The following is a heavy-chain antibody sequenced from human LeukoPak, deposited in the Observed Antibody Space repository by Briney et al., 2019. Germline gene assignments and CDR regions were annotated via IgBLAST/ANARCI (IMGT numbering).Heavy chain of an antibody. V-gene: IGHV4-4*07. J-gene: IGHJ3*02. CDR3: ARVPTVVTPAAFDI. CDR1: GGSTSSYY. Sequence: PSETLSLTCTVSGGSTSSYYWSWIRQPAGKGLEWIGRIYTSGSTNYNPSLKSRVTMSVDTSKNQFSLKLSSVTAADTAVYYCARVPTVVTPAAFDIWGQGTMVTVSS. D-gene: IGHD4-23*01. CDR2: IYTSGST.